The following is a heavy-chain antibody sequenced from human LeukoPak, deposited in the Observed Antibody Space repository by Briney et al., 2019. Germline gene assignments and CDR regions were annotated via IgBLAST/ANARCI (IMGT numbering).Heavy chain of an antibody. D-gene: IGHD2-2*02. Sequence: GGSLRLSCAASGFTFSSYAMSWVRQALGKGLEWVSGISGSGGSADYADSVKGRFTISRDNSKNTLYLQMNSLRAEDTAVYYCAKAGHPSAYCSSTSCYMGSWGQGTLVTVSS. V-gene: IGHV3-23*01. CDR2: ISGSGGSA. CDR3: AKAGHPSAYCSSTSCYMGS. CDR1: GFTFSSYA. J-gene: IGHJ5*02.